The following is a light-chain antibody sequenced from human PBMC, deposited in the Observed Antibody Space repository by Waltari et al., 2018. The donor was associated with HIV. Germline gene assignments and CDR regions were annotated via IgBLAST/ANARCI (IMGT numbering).Light chain of an antibody. J-gene: IGLJ3*02. Sequence: QTVVTQEPSFSVSPGGTVTLTCGLSSGSVSTSYYPSWYQQTPGQAPRTLIYSTKTRSSGVPDRFSGSILGNKAALTITGAQADDESDYYCVLFMGNGIWVFGGGTKLTVL. V-gene: IGLV8-61*01. CDR1: SGSVSTSYY. CDR3: VLFMGNGIWV. CDR2: STK.